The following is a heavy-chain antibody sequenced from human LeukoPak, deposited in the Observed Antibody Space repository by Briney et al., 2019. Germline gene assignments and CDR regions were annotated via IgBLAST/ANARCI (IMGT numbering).Heavy chain of an antibody. CDR1: GGSFSGYY. D-gene: IGHD5-24*01. Sequence: SETLSLTCAVYGGSFSGYYWSWIRQPPGKGLEWIGEINHSGSTNYNPSLKSRVTISVDTSKNQFSLKLSSVTAADTAVYYCARTRWGPFDYWGQGTLVAVS. V-gene: IGHV4-34*01. J-gene: IGHJ4*02. CDR3: ARTRWGPFDY. CDR2: INHSGST.